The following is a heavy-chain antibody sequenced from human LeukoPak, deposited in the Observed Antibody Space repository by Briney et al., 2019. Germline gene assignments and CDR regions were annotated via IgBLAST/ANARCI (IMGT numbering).Heavy chain of an antibody. CDR3: ARGGYSYAHDYYYMAV. CDR2: INHSGST. J-gene: IGHJ6*03. V-gene: IGHV4-34*01. D-gene: IGHD5-18*01. Sequence: SETLSLTCAVYGGSFIGFHWNWIRQAPGKGLEWIGDINHSGSTNYNPSLTSRVTISVDPSKNQFSLNLSSVTAADTAVYYCARGGYSYAHDYYYMAVWGKGTAVTISS. CDR1: GGSFIGFH.